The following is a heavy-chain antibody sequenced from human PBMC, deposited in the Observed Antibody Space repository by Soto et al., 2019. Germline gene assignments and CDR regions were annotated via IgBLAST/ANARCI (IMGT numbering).Heavy chain of an antibody. V-gene: IGHV3-7*01. CDR2: IKQDGSEK. J-gene: IGHJ5*02. D-gene: IGHD2-15*01. Sequence: GGSLRLSCAASGFTFSSYWMSWVRQAPGKGLEWVANIKQDGSEKYYVDSVKGRFTISRDNAKNSLYLQMNSLRAEDTAVYYCAREGLSYCSGGSCYPFFSWGQGTLVTVSS. CDR1: GFTFSSYW. CDR3: AREGLSYCSGGSCYPFFS.